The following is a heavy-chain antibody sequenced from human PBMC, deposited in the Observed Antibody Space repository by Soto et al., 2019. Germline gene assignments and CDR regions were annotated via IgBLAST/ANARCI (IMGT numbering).Heavy chain of an antibody. CDR2: IRSNANSYAT. Sequence: GGSLRLSCAASGFTFSGSAMHWVRQASGKGLEWVGRIRSNANSYATAYAASVKGRFTISRDDSKNTAYLQMNSLKTEDTAVYYCIAAAGTKGYWGQGTLVTVSS. J-gene: IGHJ4*02. CDR1: GFTFSGSA. V-gene: IGHV3-73*01. D-gene: IGHD6-13*01. CDR3: IAAAGTKGY.